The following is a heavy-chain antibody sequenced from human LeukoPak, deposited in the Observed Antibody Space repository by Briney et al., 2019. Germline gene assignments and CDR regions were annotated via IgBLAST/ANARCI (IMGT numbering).Heavy chain of an antibody. J-gene: IGHJ4*02. Sequence: SETLSLTCAVYGGSFCGYYWSWIRQPPGKGLEWIGEINHSGSTNYNPSLKSRVTISVDTSKNQFSLKLSSVTAADTAVYYCARGRSGYDFWSGYYPTTLGSVDDYWGQGTLVTVSS. CDR2: INHSGST. D-gene: IGHD3-3*01. V-gene: IGHV4-34*01. CDR1: GGSFCGYY. CDR3: ARGRSGYDFWSGYYPTTLGSVDDY.